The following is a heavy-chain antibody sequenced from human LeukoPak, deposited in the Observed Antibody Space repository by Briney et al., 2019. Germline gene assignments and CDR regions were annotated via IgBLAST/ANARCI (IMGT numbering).Heavy chain of an antibody. Sequence: SHTLSLTCTVSGGSISSYYWSWIRQPPGKGLEWIGYRYCSGSTNYNPSLRSRVTISVDTSKTQFSLKLSSVTAADTAVYYCARNLGSGWYYDYWGQGILVTVSS. CDR2: RYCSGST. V-gene: IGHV4-59*08. CDR1: GGSISSYY. CDR3: ARNLGSGWYYDY. J-gene: IGHJ4*02. D-gene: IGHD6-19*01.